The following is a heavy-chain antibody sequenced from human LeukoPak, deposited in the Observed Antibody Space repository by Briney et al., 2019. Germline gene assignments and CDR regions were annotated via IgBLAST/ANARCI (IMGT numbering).Heavy chain of an antibody. CDR2: IKEDGSEK. J-gene: IGHJ3*02. V-gene: IGHV3-7*01. D-gene: IGHD6-19*01. Sequence: GSLRLSCAASGFTFSNYWMSWVRQAPEKGLEWVANIKEDGSEKYYVESVEGRFTISRDNAKNSLYLQMNSLRAEDTAVYYCARDGKAVAVAFDIWGQGTMVTVSS. CDR1: GFTFSNYW. CDR3: ARDGKAVAVAFDI.